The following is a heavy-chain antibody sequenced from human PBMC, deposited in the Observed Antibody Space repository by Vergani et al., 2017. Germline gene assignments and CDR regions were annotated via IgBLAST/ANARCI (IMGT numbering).Heavy chain of an antibody. J-gene: IGHJ3*02. CDR3: ARHVYTGAGTDAFDI. V-gene: IGHV5-10-1*03. D-gene: IGHD1-26*01. Sequence: EVQLVQSGAEVKKPGESLRISCKGSGYSFTSYWISWVRQMPGKGLEWMGRIDPSDSYTNYSPSFPGHVTISADKSISTAYLQWSSLKASDTAMYYCARHVYTGAGTDAFDIWGQGTMVTVSS. CDR2: IDPSDSYT. CDR1: GYSFTSYW.